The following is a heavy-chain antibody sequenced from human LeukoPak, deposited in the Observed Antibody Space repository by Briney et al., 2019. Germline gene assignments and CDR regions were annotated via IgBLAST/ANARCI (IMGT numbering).Heavy chain of an antibody. CDR1: GLTVSSNY. CDR3: ARVQDAGSSGYYYGDGDYFDY. CDR2: VYSGGST. Sequence: GGSLRLSCAASGLTVSSNYMSWVRQAPGKGLEWVSAVYSGGSTNYADSVKGRFTISRDNSKNTLYLQMNSLRAEDTAMYYCARVQDAGSSGYYYGDGDYFDYWGQGTLVTVSS. V-gene: IGHV3-66*01. J-gene: IGHJ4*02. D-gene: IGHD3-22*01.